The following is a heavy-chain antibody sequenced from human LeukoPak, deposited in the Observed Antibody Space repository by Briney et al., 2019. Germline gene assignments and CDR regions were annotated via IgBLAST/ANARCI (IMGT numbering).Heavy chain of an antibody. CDR2: INHSGST. CDR3: ARHSPYYYDSSGLDY. J-gene: IGHJ4*02. CDR1: GGSFSGYY. Sequence: SETLSLTCAVYGGSFSGYYWSWIRQPPGKGLEWIGEINHSGSTNYNPSLKSRVTISVDTSKNQFSLKLSSVTAADTAVYYCARHSPYYYDSSGLDYWGQGTLVAVSS. V-gene: IGHV4-34*01. D-gene: IGHD3-22*01.